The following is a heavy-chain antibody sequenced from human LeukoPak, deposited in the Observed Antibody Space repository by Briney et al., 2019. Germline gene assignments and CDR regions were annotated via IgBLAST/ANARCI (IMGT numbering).Heavy chain of an antibody. J-gene: IGHJ3*02. D-gene: IGHD3-10*01. CDR3: ARGGSFHEFDI. Sequence: ASVKVSRKASGYRFTDYWIQWVRQAPGQGLEWMGWINTNTGGTVYAQKFQGRVTMTGDTSLTTSYMDLSRLTSDDTAVYYCARGGSFHEFDIWGQGTMVIVSS. CDR1: GYRFTDYW. CDR2: INTNTGGT. V-gene: IGHV1-2*02.